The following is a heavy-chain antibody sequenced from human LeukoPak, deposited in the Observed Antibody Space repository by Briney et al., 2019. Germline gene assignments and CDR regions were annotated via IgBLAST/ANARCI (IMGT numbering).Heavy chain of an antibody. J-gene: IGHJ4*02. D-gene: IGHD3-22*01. V-gene: IGHV3-20*04. CDR2: INWNGGDT. CDR3: ARDLPQIEY. Sequence: GRSLRLSCAASGFTFSNYGMHWVRQAPGKGLEWVSGINWNGGDTAYADSVKGRFTISRDNAKNSLYLQMNSLRAEDTALYYCARDLPQIEYWGQGTLVTVSS. CDR1: GFTFSNYG.